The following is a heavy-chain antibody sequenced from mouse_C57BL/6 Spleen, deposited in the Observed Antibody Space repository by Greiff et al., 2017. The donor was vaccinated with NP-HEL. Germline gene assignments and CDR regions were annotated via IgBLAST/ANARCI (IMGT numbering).Heavy chain of an antibody. V-gene: IGHV3-6*01. CDR2: ISYDGSN. CDR1: GYSITSGYY. J-gene: IGHJ2*01. Sequence: EVQLVESGPGLVKPSQSLSLTCSVTGYSITSGYYWNWIRQFPGNKLEWMGYISYDGSNNYNPSLKNRISITRDTSKNQFFLKLNSVTTEDTATYYCAGGWFTPYYFDYWGQGTTLTVSS. D-gene: IGHD2-3*01. CDR3: AGGWFTPYYFDY.